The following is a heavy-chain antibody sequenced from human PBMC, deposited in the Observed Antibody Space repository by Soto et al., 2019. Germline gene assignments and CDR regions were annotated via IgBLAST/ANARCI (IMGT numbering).Heavy chain of an antibody. Sequence: VQLLESGGGLVQPGGSLRLSCAASGFTFSSSAVIWVRQAPGKGLEWVSLVSDSGDNTYYADYVKGRFTISRDNSKNTLYLQMNSPRAEDTAVYYCAKVMSGILFPDYWGQGTLVPVSS. J-gene: IGHJ4*02. D-gene: IGHD3-10*01. CDR3: AKVMSGILFPDY. CDR1: GFTFSSSA. V-gene: IGHV3-23*01. CDR2: VSDSGDNT.